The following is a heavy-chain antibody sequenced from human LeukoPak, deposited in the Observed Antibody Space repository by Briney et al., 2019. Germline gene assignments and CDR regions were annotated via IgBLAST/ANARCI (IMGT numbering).Heavy chain of an antibody. J-gene: IGHJ5*02. V-gene: IGHV3-7*01. CDR3: AIYSTTWGWLDP. D-gene: IGHD4-11*01. CDR1: GFIFSTYW. Sequence: PGGSLRLSFTASGFIFSTYWMSWVRQAPGKGLEWVANIKQDGSDKYYVDSVKGRFTVPRDNAKNSLFLQMNSLRAEDTAVYYCAIYSTTWGWLDPWGQGTLVAVSS. CDR2: IKQDGSDK.